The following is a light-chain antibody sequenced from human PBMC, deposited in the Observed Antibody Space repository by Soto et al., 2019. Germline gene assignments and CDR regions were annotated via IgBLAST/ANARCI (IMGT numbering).Light chain of an antibody. V-gene: IGKV1-39*01. Sequence: DLQMTQSPSSLSASVGDRVTITCRANQSISDYLNWYQQKPGKAPKFLIYASSSLQSGVPSRFRGSGSGTHFTLTISSLQPEDFATYYCQQSYSTPTITFGQGTRLEIK. J-gene: IGKJ5*01. CDR1: QSISDY. CDR3: QQSYSTPTIT. CDR2: ASS.